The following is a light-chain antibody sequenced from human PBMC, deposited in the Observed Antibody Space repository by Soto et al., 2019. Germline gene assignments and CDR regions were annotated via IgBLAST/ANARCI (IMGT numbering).Light chain of an antibody. V-gene: IGKV3-11*01. CDR3: QQRSNWPPSLS. Sequence: EIVLTQSPVTLSLSPGERATLSCRASQSVSGFLAWYQQKPGQAPTLLVYDASKRATGIPSRFSGSGSGTDFTLTISSLEPEDLAVYYCQQRSNWPPSLSFGGGTKVEIK. J-gene: IGKJ4*01. CDR1: QSVSGF. CDR2: DAS.